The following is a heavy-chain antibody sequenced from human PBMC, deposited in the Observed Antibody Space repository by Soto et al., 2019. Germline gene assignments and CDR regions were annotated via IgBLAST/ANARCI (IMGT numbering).Heavy chain of an antibody. CDR1: GFTFSTYS. J-gene: IGHJ4*02. CDR3: AKNRPTWIQLWSLDY. CDR2: LSDNGGTT. V-gene: IGHV3-23*01. Sequence: EVQLLESGGGLVQPGGSLRLSCAASGFTFSTYSMDWVRQAPWKGLEWVSSLSDNGGTTYYADSVKGRFTISRDNSKNTLYLQMNSQRADDTAVYYCAKNRPTWIQLWSLDYWGQGTLVTVSS. D-gene: IGHD5-18*01.